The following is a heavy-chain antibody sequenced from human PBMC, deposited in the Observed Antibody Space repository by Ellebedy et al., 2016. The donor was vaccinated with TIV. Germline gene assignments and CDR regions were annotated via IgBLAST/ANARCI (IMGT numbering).Heavy chain of an antibody. CDR2: ISDDGRKD. D-gene: IGHD3-10*01. V-gene: IGHV3-30*03. J-gene: IGHJ4*02. CDR3: ARDKVGRYYGSGSYTDH. CDR1: GFTYNQYG. Sequence: GESLKISCSASGFTYNQYGMHWVRQAPGKGLEWVAVISDDGRKDYYSESAKGRFTSSRDNSKNTLLLLMNSLGSEDTAMYYCARDKVGRYYGSGSYTDHWGQGTLVVVSS.